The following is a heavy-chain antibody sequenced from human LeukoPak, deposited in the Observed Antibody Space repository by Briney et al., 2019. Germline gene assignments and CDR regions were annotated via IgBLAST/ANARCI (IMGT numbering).Heavy chain of an antibody. CDR1: GYTFIDYY. CDR3: ARAYSSGWYGSTDY. CDR2: IDPKTGGT. J-gene: IGHJ4*02. V-gene: IGHV1-2*02. D-gene: IGHD6-19*01. Sequence: ASVKVSCKASGYTFIDYYMHWVRQAPGQWLEWMGWIDPKTGGTSYAQKFQDRVAMIRDTSISTAYMELTRLRSDDTAVYYCARAYSSGWYGSTDYWGQGTLVTVSS.